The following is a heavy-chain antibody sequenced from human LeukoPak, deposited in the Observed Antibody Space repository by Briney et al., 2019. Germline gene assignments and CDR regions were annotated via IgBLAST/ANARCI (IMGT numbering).Heavy chain of an antibody. D-gene: IGHD4-23*01. CDR2: ISSSSSYI. V-gene: IGHV3-21*01. Sequence: GGSLRLSCAASGFTFSSYSMNWVRQAPGKGLEWVSSISSSSSYIYYADSVKGRFTISRDNAKNSLYLQMNSLRAEDTAVYYCARDPYGGNSYWYFDLWGRGTLVTVSS. CDR1: GFTFSSYS. CDR3: ARDPYGGNSYWYFDL. J-gene: IGHJ2*01.